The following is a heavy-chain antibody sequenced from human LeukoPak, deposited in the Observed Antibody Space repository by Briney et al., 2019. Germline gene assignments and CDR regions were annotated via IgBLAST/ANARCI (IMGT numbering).Heavy chain of an antibody. D-gene: IGHD6-6*01. Sequence: GGSLRLSCAASGFTFSSYAMSWVRQAPGKGLEWVSAISGSGGSTYYADSVKGRFTISRDNSENTLYLQMNSLRAEDTAVYYCAKDLDSIGDYFDYWGQGTLVTVSS. CDR2: ISGSGGST. CDR3: AKDLDSIGDYFDY. CDR1: GFTFSSYA. J-gene: IGHJ4*02. V-gene: IGHV3-23*01.